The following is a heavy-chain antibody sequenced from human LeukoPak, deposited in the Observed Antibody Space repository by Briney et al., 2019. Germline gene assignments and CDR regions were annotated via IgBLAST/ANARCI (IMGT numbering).Heavy chain of an antibody. CDR2: INSKGDST. CDR1: GFTFSSHA. V-gene: IGHV3-64*01. CDR3: ARTADYSNYGPLDY. Sequence: GGSLRLSCAASGFTFSSHAMHWVRQAPGKGLESISVINSKGDSTHYANSVKDRFTISRDNSKNTLYLQMGSLRAEDMAVYYCARTADYSNYGPLDYWGQGTLVTVSS. D-gene: IGHD4-11*01. J-gene: IGHJ4*02.